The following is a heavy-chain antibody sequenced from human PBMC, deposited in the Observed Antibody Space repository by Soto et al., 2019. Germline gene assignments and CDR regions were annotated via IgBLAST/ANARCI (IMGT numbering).Heavy chain of an antibody. Sequence: GGSLRLSCAASGFTFSSYWMSWVRQAPGKGLEWVANIKQDGSEKYYVDSVKGRFTISRDNAKNSLYLQMNSLRAEDTAVYYCARDASAILDYDILTGWPSESDYWGQGTLVTVSS. D-gene: IGHD3-9*01. CDR1: GFTFSSYW. CDR3: ARDASAILDYDILTGWPSESDY. J-gene: IGHJ4*02. V-gene: IGHV3-7*05. CDR2: IKQDGSEK.